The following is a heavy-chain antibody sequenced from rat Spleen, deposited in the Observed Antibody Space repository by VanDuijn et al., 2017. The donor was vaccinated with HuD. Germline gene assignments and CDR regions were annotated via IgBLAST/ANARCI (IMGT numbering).Heavy chain of an antibody. CDR2: ISYDGSST. D-gene: IGHD1-10*01. V-gene: IGHV5-29*01. J-gene: IGHJ2*01. CDR3: ARPPYNTYFDY. CDR1: GFTFSNYD. Sequence: EVQLVKSGGGLVQPGRSLKLSCVASGFTFSNYDMAWIRQAPTKGLEWVATISYDGSSTYYRDSVKGRFTISRDNAKSNLYLQMDSLRSEDKATYYCARPPYNTYFDYWGQGVMVTVSS.